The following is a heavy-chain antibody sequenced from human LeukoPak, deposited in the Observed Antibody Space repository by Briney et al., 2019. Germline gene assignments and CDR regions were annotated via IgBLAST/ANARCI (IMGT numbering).Heavy chain of an antibody. CDR2: ISLYNAKT. CDR1: GYTITSYA. D-gene: IGHD6-19*01. J-gene: IGHJ1*01. Sequence: ASVKVSCKASGYTITSYAISWVRQAPGQGLDWMGWISLYNAKTNYAQKLQGRVTMTTDTSTSTAYMELMSLRSDDTAVYYCARLGVAGDPSSAEYLQHWGQGTLVTVSS. CDR3: ARLGVAGDPSSAEYLQH. V-gene: IGHV1-18*01.